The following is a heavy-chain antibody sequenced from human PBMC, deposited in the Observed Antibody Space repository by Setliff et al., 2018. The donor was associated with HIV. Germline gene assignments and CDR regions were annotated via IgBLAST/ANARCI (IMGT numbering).Heavy chain of an antibody. D-gene: IGHD2-15*01. CDR3: AKTLPTLYPPHDYYFAMDV. CDR2: ISGSGDST. V-gene: IGHV3-23*01. CDR1: GFTFGSYA. Sequence: PGGSLRLSCAPSGFTFGSYAMGWVRQAPGKGLEWVSVISGSGDSTFYADSLKGRFTISRDNSKNTLYLQMNSLRAEDTAVYYCAKTLPTLYPPHDYYFAMDVWGQGTTVTVS. J-gene: IGHJ6*02.